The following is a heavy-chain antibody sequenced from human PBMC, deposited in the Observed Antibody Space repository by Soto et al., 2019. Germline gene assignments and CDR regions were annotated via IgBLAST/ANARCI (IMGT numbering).Heavy chain of an antibody. J-gene: IGHJ5*02. CDR2: ISDRGDI. CDR3: ARGRHWFGP. V-gene: IGHV4-59*08. CDR1: GISITSSY. Sequence: LSETLSLTCTVSGISITSSYWNWFRQSPGKGLEWIGQISDRGDINYNPPLESRVAISTDTSKNQVSLTLTAVNAADTAVYFCARGRHWFGPWGQGTLVTVS.